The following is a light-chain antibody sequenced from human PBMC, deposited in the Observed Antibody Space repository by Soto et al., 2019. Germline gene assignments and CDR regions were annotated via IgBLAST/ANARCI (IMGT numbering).Light chain of an antibody. CDR3: RSYAGSNNPV. V-gene: IGLV2-8*01. CDR2: EVS. CDR1: SSDVGGYNY. Sequence: QSVLTQPPSASGSPGQSVTISCTGTSSDVGGYNYVSWYQQHPGKAPKLMIYEVSKRPSGVPDRFSGSKSGNTASLTVSGLQAEDEADYYCRSYAGSNNPVFGGGTQLTVL. J-gene: IGLJ2*01.